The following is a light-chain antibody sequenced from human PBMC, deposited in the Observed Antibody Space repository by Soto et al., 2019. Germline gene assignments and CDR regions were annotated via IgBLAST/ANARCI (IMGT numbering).Light chain of an antibody. J-gene: IGLJ2*01. CDR3: QTWGTGIHVV. CDR1: SGHSNYA. V-gene: IGLV4-69*01. Sequence: QPVLTQSPSASASLGASVKLTCTLSSGHSNYAIAWHQQQPEKGPRYLMKVNSDGSHSKGDGIPNRFAGSSSGAERYLTISSLQSEDEADYYCQTWGTGIHVVFGGGTKLTVL. CDR2: VNSDGSH.